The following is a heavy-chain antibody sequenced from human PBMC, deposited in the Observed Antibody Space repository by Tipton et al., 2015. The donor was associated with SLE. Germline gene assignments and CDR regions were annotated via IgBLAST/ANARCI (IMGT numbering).Heavy chain of an antibody. D-gene: IGHD3-16*01. CDR3: ARGDIYDSIGSRLDY. CDR1: GFVFSGFE. CDR2: ISGGGAVI. Sequence: GSLRLSCEGSGFVFSGFEMNWVRQAPGKGLEWISYISGGGAVIYYADSVKGRFTISRENAKNSLYLQMNSLRAEDTGVYYCARGDIYDSIGSRLDYWGQGTLATVSS. J-gene: IGHJ4*02. V-gene: IGHV3-48*03.